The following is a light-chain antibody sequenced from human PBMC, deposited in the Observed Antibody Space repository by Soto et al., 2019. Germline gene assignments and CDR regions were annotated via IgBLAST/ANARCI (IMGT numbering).Light chain of an antibody. J-gene: IGLJ1*01. CDR2: DDN. CDR3: GSWDSSLSAYV. Sequence: SVLTQPPSVSAAPGQKVTISCSGSSSNIGGNSVSWYQQLPGTAPKLLIYDDNKRPSGIPDRFSGSKSGTSATLGITGFQTGDEADYYCGSWDSSLSAYVFXTGTKGTVL. CDR1: SSNIGGNS. V-gene: IGLV1-51*01.